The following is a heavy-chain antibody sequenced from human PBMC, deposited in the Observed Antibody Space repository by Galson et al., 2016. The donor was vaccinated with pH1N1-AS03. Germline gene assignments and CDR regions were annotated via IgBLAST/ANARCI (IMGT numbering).Heavy chain of an antibody. CDR1: GFTFSNYA. Sequence: SLRLSCAASGFTFSNYAMHWVRQAPGQGLEWVAIISYDGSYEYYADPVRGRFTISRDDSKNTLFLQMNSLRPDDTALYYCAGANYQYYFDCWGQGTLVTVSS. CDR2: ISYDGSYE. V-gene: IGHV3-30*01. J-gene: IGHJ4*02. D-gene: IGHD1-7*01. CDR3: AGANYQYYFDC.